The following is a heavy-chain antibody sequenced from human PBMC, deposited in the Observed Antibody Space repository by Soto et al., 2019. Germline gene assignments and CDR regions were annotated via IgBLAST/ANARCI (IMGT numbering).Heavy chain of an antibody. CDR3: ARDRRLLLLDYYYYYMDV. CDR2: IIPILGIA. Sequence: GASVKVSCEASGGTFSSYTISWVRQAPGQGLEWMGRIIPILGIANYAQKFQGRVTITADKSTSTAYMELSSLRSEDTAVYYCARDRRLLLLDYYYYYMDVWGKGTTVTVSS. D-gene: IGHD2-15*01. J-gene: IGHJ6*03. CDR1: GGTFSSYT. V-gene: IGHV1-69*04.